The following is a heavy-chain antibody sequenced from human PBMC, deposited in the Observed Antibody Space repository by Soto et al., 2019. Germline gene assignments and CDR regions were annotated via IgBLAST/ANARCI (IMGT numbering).Heavy chain of an antibody. CDR1: CGSVSSGSYY. CDR2: VYYSGST. J-gene: IGHJ5*01. D-gene: IGHD6-13*01. V-gene: IGHV4-61*01. CDR3: VNLYSSSWYSDS. Sequence: SETLSLTCTVPCGSVSSGSYYWTWIRQPPGRELEYIGYVYYSGSTIYNPSLNSRVTISVDTSKNQFSLKLSSVTAADTAIYYCVNLYSSSWYSDSWGQGTLVTVSS.